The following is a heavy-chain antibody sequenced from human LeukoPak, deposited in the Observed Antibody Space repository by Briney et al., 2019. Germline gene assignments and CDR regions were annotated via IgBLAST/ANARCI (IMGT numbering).Heavy chain of an antibody. D-gene: IGHD2-15*01. CDR3: ARGLDPEYCSGGSCYSYYFDY. Sequence: PSETLSLTCTVSGGSISSSSYYWGWIRQPPGKGLEWIGSIYYSGSTYYNPSLKSRVTISVDTSKNQFSLKLSSVTAADTAVYYCARGLDPEYCSGGSCYSYYFDYWGQGTLVTVSS. CDR1: GGSISSSSYY. CDR2: IYYSGST. V-gene: IGHV4-39*07. J-gene: IGHJ4*02.